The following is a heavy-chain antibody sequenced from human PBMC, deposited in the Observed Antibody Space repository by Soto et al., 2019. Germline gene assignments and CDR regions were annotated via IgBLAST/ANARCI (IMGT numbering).Heavy chain of an antibody. D-gene: IGHD1-20*01. J-gene: IGHJ4*02. CDR2: ISGSGGST. Sequence: GGSLRLCCAASGFTFSSYAMSWVRQAPGKGLEWVSAISGSGGSTYYADSVKGRFTISRDNSKNTLYLQMNSLRAEDTAVYYCAKDGGHITGTTRGGDYWGQGTLVTVSS. CDR3: AKDGGHITGTTRGGDY. V-gene: IGHV3-23*01. CDR1: GFTFSSYA.